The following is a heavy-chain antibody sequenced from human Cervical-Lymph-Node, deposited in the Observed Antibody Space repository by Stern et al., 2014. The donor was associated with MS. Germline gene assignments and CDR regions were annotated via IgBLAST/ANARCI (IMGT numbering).Heavy chain of an antibody. CDR3: AHRRGAVRPYYFDY. CDR2: ISSKDDK. Sequence: ESGPTLVKPTQTLTLTCTFSGFSLNSNGLGVGWIRQPPGKALEWLAFISSKDDKRYNPSLKSRLTITKDTSKNQVILTMTNVDPMDTATYYCAHRRGAVRPYYFDYWGQGTLVTVSS. CDR1: GFSLNSNGLG. J-gene: IGHJ4*02. D-gene: IGHD6-6*01. V-gene: IGHV2-5*01.